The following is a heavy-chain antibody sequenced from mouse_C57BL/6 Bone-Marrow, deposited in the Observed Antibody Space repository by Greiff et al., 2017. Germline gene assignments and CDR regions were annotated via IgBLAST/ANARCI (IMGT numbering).Heavy chain of an antibody. D-gene: IGHD1-1*01. CDR2: INPSSGYT. V-gene: IGHV1-7*01. CDR1: GYTFTSYW. CDR3: ARDPYYYGSSYDYWYVDV. Sequence: VQLQQSGAELAKPGASVKLSCKASGYTFTSYWMHWVKQRPGQGLEWIGYINPSSGYTKYNQKFKDKATLTADKSSSTAYMQLSSLTYEDSAVYYCARDPYYYGSSYDYWYVDVWGTGTTVTVSS. J-gene: IGHJ1*03.